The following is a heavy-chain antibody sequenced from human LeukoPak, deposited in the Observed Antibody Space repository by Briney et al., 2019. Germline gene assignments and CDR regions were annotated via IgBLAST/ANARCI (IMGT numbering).Heavy chain of an antibody. J-gene: IGHJ6*03. CDR2: IIPIFGTA. V-gene: IGHV1-69*06. CDR1: GGTSSSYA. CDR3: ARLMSIAARLPMDV. D-gene: IGHD6-6*01. Sequence: ALVKVSCKASGGTSSSYAISWVRQAPGQGLEWMGGIIPIFGTANYAQKFQGRVTITADKSTSTAYMELSSLRSEDTAVYYCARLMSIAARLPMDVWGKGTTVTVSS.